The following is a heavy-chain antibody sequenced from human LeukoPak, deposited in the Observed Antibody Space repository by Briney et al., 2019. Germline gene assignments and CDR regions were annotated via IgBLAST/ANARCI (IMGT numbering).Heavy chain of an antibody. D-gene: IGHD3-22*01. Sequence: GGSLRLSCAAPGFTFSSYWMSWVRQAPGKGLEWVANIKQDGSEKYYVDSVKGRFTIPRDNAKNSLYLQMNSLRAEDTAVYCCARPYYYDSSGYYPSRTYYFDYWGQGTLVTVSS. CDR1: GFTFSSYW. V-gene: IGHV3-7*01. CDR2: IKQDGSEK. CDR3: ARPYYYDSSGYYPSRTYYFDY. J-gene: IGHJ4*02.